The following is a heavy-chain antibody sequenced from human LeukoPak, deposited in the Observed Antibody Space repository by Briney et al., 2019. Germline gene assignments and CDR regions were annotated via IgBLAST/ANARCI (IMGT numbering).Heavy chain of an antibody. J-gene: IGHJ4*02. CDR3: ASQPTTDIGIDY. CDR2: INYSGTT. D-gene: IGHD4-11*01. Sequence: PETLSLTCSVSGGSTTSRSHYWGWIRQPPGKGLEWLGSINYSGTTYYNPSLRSRVTISIDTSKNQFSLKLTSVTATDTAVYYCASQPTTDIGIDYWGQGTLVTVSS. V-gene: IGHV4-39*01. CDR1: GGSTTSRSHY.